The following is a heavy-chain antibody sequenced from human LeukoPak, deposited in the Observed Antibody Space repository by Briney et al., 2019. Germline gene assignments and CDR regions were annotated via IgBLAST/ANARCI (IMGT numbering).Heavy chain of an antibody. J-gene: IGHJ6*03. CDR3: SRVDRYHFYMDV. CDR1: GDTFNNYV. V-gene: IGHV1-69*05. Sequence: SVKVSCKPSGDTFNNYVITWVRQAPGQGLEWMGGVIPIFNTPNYAQKFQGRVSITTDESTHTSYMELGSLRSEDTAVYYCSRVDRYHFYMDVWGKGTTVTVSS. CDR2: VIPIFNTP.